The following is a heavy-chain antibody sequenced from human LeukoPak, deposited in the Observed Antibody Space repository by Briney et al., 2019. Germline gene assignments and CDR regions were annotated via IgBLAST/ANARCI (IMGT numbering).Heavy chain of an antibody. J-gene: IGHJ6*03. CDR2: INHSGST. V-gene: IGHV4-34*01. CDR3: ARLENGLSIWGDYYYMDV. D-gene: IGHD3-16*01. Sequence: PSETLSLTCAVYGGSFSGYYWSWIRQPPGKGLEWIGEINHSGSTNYNPSLKSRVTISVDTSKNQFSLKLSSVTAADTAVYYCARLENGLSIWGDYYYMDVWGKGTTVTVSS. CDR1: GGSFSGYY.